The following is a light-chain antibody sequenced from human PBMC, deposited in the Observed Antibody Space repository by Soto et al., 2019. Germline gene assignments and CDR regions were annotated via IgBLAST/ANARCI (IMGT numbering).Light chain of an antibody. CDR2: DVS. Sequence: QSALTQPASVSGSPGQSITISCTGTSSDVGGYNYVSWYQQHPGKAPKLMIYDVSNRPSGVSNRFSGSKSGNTASLTISGIQADDEASYECSSYTSSSTRVFGTGTKVTVL. CDR3: SSYTSSSTRV. CDR1: SSDVGGYNY. V-gene: IGLV2-14*01. J-gene: IGLJ1*01.